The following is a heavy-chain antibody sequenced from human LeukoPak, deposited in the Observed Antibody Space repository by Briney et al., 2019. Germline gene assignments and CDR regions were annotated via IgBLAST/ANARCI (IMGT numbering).Heavy chain of an antibody. V-gene: IGHV3-33*01. CDR1: SLTFSHYG. D-gene: IGHD1-26*01. CDR3: TRDIRSHYFDY. CDR2: IFYDGSKQ. Sequence: GGSLRLSCTASSLTFSHYGMHWVRQAPGKGLEWLAVIFYDGSKQFYADSVKGRFTISRDNSKNTLYLEMNSLRAEDTAVYYCTRDIRSHYFDYWGQGTLVTVSS. J-gene: IGHJ4*02.